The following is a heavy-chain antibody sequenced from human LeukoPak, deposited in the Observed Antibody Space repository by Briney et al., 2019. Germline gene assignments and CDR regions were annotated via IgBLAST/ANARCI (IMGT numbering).Heavy chain of an antibody. J-gene: IGHJ4*02. Sequence: GGCLRLSCAASGFTFSSYGMHWVRQAPGKGLGWGAFIRYDGSNKYYADSVKARFTISRDNSKNTLYLQMNSLRAEATAVYYCAKEDDWSSDYWGQGTLVTVSS. V-gene: IGHV3-30*02. CDR2: IRYDGSNK. D-gene: IGHD3-9*01. CDR1: GFTFSSYG. CDR3: AKEDDWSSDY.